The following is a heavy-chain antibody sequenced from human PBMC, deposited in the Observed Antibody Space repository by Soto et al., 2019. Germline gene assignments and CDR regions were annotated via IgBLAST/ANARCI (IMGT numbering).Heavy chain of an antibody. CDR3: AKGRSRSRYPTAHWGAP. J-gene: IGHJ5*02. CDR1: QFTFSTYA. Sequence: EVQLLESGGGLVQPGGSLRLSCGASQFTFSTYAMSWVRQAPGKGLDWVSAISGSGVSTYYADSVKGRFTISRDNSKNTLYLQMNSLRAADTAVYYCAKGRSRSRYPTAHWGAPWGQGTLVTVSS. D-gene: IGHD6-13*01. V-gene: IGHV3-23*01. CDR2: ISGSGVST.